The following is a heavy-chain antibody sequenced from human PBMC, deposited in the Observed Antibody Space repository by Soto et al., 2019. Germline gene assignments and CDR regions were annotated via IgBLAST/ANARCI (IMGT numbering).Heavy chain of an antibody. CDR2: IWYDGSNK. J-gene: IGHJ6*02. Sequence: QVQLVESGGGVVQPGRSLRLSCAASGFTFSSYGMHWVRQAPGXXXXXXXVIWYDGSNKYYADSVKGRFTISRDNSKNTLYLQMNSLXXXXXXXXXXXXXXXXXXXXXXXXXXVWGQGTTVTVSS. CDR1: GFTFSSYG. V-gene: IGHV3-33*01. CDR3: XXXXXXXXXXXXXXXXV.